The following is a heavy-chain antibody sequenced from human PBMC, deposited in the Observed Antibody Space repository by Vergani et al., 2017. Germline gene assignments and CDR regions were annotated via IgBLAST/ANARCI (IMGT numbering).Heavy chain of an antibody. CDR3: ARDVTAAAGLYYYYGMDV. V-gene: IGHV1-8*01. Sequence: QVQLVQSGAEVKKPGASVKVSCKASGYTFTSYDINWVRPATGQGLEWMGWMNPNSGNTGYAQKFQGRVTMTRNTSISTAYLELSSLRSEDTAVYYCARDVTAAAGLYYYYGMDVWGQGTTVTVSS. D-gene: IGHD6-13*01. CDR2: MNPNSGNT. CDR1: GYTFTSYD. J-gene: IGHJ6*02.